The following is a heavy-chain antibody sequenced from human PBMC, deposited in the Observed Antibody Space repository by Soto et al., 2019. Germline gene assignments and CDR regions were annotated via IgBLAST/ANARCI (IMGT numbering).Heavy chain of an antibody. V-gene: IGHV3-74*01. CDR3: ARDIGYGGN. CDR1: GFTFSTSW. D-gene: IGHD3-16*01. Sequence: EVQLVESGGGLVQPGGSLRLSCTTSGFTFSTSWMHWVRQTPGKGLLWVSHISTDGSITNYADSAKGRFTISRDNAKNTLFQQMNNLRAEDTAVYFCARDIGYGGNWGQGTLVTVSS. CDR2: ISTDGSIT. J-gene: IGHJ4*02.